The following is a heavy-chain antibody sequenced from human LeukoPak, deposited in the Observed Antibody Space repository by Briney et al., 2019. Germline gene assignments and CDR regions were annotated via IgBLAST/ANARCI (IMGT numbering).Heavy chain of an antibody. Sequence: ASVKVSCKASGYTFTGYYMHWVRQAPGHGLEWMGRINPNSGGTNYAQKFQGRVTMTRDTSISTAYMELSRLRSDDKAVYYCARDTRDGGSDYWGQGTLVTVSS. CDR3: ARDTRDGGSDY. D-gene: IGHD1-26*01. CDR1: GYTFTGYY. J-gene: IGHJ4*02. CDR2: INPNSGGT. V-gene: IGHV1-2*06.